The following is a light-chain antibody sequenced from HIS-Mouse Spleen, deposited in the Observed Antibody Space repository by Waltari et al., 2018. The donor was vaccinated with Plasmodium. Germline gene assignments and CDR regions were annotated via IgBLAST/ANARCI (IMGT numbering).Light chain of an antibody. Sequence: EIVMTQSPATLSVSPGERATLSCRASQSVSSNLAWYQQKPGQAPRLLIYGASTRATGSPARFIGSGSGTEFTLTISSLQSEDFAVYYCQQYNNWPAWTFGQGTKVEIK. CDR3: QQYNNWPAWT. J-gene: IGKJ1*01. CDR1: QSVSSN. V-gene: IGKV3-15*01. CDR2: GAS.